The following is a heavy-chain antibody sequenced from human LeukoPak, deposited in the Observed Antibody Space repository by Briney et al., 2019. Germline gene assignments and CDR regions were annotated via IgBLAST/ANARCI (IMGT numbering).Heavy chain of an antibody. CDR3: ARQGQISAFDI. J-gene: IGHJ4*02. D-gene: IGHD3-16*02. V-gene: IGHV4-4*07. CDR2: IYGSWST. CDR1: GGSIRSY. Sequence: SETLSLTCTVSGGSIRSYWSCIRQPAGTGLEWLGRIYGSWSTDYNPSLKSRVTMSIDTSKNQFSLNLISVTAADTAVYYCARQGQISAFDIWGQGNLVIVSS.